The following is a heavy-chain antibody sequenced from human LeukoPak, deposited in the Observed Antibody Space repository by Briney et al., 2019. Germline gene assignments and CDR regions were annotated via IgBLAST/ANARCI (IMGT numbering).Heavy chain of an antibody. Sequence: AASVKVSCKASRYTFPGYYMHWVRQAPGQGLEWMGWINPNSGGTNYAQKFQGRVTMTRDTSISTAYMELSRLRSDDTAVYYCAREHSSSSGKVFDYWGQGTLVTISS. V-gene: IGHV1-2*02. D-gene: IGHD6-6*01. CDR3: AREHSSSSGKVFDY. J-gene: IGHJ4*02. CDR2: INPNSGGT. CDR1: RYTFPGYY.